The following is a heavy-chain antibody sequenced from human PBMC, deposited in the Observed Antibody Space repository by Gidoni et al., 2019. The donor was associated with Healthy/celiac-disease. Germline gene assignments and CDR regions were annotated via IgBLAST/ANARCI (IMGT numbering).Heavy chain of an antibody. CDR3: ARMESPEMATTSFEYYYYGMDV. Sequence: QVQLVQSGAEVKKPGASVKVSCKASGYTFTSYYMHWVRQAPGQGLEWMGIINPSGGSTSYAQKFQGRVTMTRDTSTSTVYMELSSLRSEDTAVYYCARMESPEMATTSFEYYYYGMDVWGQGTTVTVSS. J-gene: IGHJ6*02. D-gene: IGHD5-12*01. V-gene: IGHV1-46*01. CDR1: GYTFTSYY. CDR2: INPSGGST.